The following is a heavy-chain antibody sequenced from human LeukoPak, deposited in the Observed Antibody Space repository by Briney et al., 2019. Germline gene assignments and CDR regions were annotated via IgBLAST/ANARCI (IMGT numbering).Heavy chain of an antibody. J-gene: IGHJ3*02. V-gene: IGHV1-69*04. CDR3: ARARTMVTFGGIRHAFDI. Sequence: KLQGRVTVTADKSTNTAYMELSSLISDDTAVYYCARARTMVTFGGIRHAFDIWGQGTMVTVSS. D-gene: IGHD3-16*01.